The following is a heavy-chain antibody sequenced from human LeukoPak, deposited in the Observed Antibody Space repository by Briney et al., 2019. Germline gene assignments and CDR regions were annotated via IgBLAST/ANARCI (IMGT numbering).Heavy chain of an antibody. J-gene: IGHJ6*02. CDR3: ARSAYCGGDCYSRYYYGMDV. Sequence: PGGSLRLSCAASGFTFSSYAMHWVRQAPGKGLEWVAVISYDGSNKYYADSVKGRFTISRDNSKNTLYLQMNSLRAEDTAVYYCARSAYCGGDCYSRYYYGMDVWGQGTTVTVSS. V-gene: IGHV3-30-3*01. CDR1: GFTFSSYA. CDR2: ISYDGSNK. D-gene: IGHD2-21*02.